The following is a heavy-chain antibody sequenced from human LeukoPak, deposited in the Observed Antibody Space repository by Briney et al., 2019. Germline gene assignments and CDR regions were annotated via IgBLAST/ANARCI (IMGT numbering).Heavy chain of an antibody. CDR1: GGSFSGYY. V-gene: IGHV4-34*01. CDR3: ARDGEDYHGNPKHNFDP. Sequence: SETLSLTCAVYGGSFSGYYWSWIRQPPGKGLEWIGEINHSGSTNYNPSLKSRVTISVDTSKNQFSLKLSSATAADTAVYYCARDGEDYHGNPKHNFDPWGQGTLVTVSS. J-gene: IGHJ5*02. CDR2: INHSGST. D-gene: IGHD3-10*01.